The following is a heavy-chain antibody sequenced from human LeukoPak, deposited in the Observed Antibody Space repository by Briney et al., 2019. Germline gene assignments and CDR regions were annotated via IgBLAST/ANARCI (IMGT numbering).Heavy chain of an antibody. V-gene: IGHV3-23*01. CDR2: ISGSGGST. J-gene: IGHJ4*02. D-gene: IGHD1-26*01. Sequence: GGSLRLSCAATGFTFRSHAMNWVRQAPGKGLEWVSVISGSGGSTYYADSVKGRLTISRDNSKNTLYLQMNSLRAEDTAVYYCAKIVAISGRPREGFDYWGQGTLVTVSS. CDR1: GFTFRSHA. CDR3: AKIVAISGRPREGFDY.